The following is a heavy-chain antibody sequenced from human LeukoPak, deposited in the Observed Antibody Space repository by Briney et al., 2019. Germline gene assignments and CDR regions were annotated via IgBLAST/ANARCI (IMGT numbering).Heavy chain of an antibody. Sequence: SETLSLTCTVSGGSISSYYWSWIRQPPGKGLEWIGYIYYSGSTNYNPSLKSRVTISVDTSKNQFSLKLSSVTAADTAVYYCASQKSVCSGGSCYYYGMDVWGQGTTVTVSS. V-gene: IGHV4-59*01. CDR2: IYYSGST. CDR1: GGSISSYY. CDR3: ASQKSVCSGGSCYYYGMDV. D-gene: IGHD2-15*01. J-gene: IGHJ6*02.